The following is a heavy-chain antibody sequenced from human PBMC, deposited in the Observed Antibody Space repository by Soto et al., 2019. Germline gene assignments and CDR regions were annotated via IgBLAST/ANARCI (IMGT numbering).Heavy chain of an antibody. CDR1: RGTFSSYA. CDR2: IIPIFGTA. V-gene: IGHV1-69*01. D-gene: IGHD5-18*01. Sequence: QVQLVQSGAEVKKPGSSVKVSCKASRGTFSSYAISWVRQAPGQGLEWMGGIIPIFGTANYAQKFQGRVTITADESTSTAHMELSSQTSEDTAAYYCATGPYSAGRGYSYAFDYWGQGTLVTVSS. J-gene: IGHJ4*02. CDR3: ATGPYSAGRGYSYAFDY.